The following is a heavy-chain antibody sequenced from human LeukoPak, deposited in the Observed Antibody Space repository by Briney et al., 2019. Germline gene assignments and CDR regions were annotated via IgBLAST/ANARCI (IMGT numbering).Heavy chain of an antibody. J-gene: IGHJ4*02. Sequence: GGSLRLSCAASGFTFSSYWMHWVRQAPGKGLVWVSRINSDGSSRSYADSVKSRFTISRDNAKNTLSLQMNSLRAEDTAVYYCARIWQQLAPNDYWGQGTLVTVSS. CDR3: ARIWQQLAPNDY. V-gene: IGHV3-74*01. D-gene: IGHD6-13*01. CDR2: INSDGSSR. CDR1: GFTFSSYW.